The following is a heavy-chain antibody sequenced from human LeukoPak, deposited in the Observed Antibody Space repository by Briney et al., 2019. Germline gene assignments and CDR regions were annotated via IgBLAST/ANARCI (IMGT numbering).Heavy chain of an antibody. V-gene: IGHV3-48*03. Sequence: GGSLRLSCAASGFTFSSYAMSWVRQAPGKGLEWVSYISSSGTIYYADSVKGRFTISRDNAKNSLYLQMNSLRAEDTAVYYCARWGVGDYWGQGTLVTVSS. CDR1: GFTFSSYA. CDR3: ARWGVGDY. D-gene: IGHD1-26*01. J-gene: IGHJ4*02. CDR2: ISSSGTI.